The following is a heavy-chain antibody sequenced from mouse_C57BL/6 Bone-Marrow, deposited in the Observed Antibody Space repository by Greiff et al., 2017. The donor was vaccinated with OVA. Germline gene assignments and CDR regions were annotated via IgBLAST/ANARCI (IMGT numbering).Heavy chain of an antibody. Sequence: EVQLQQSGPELVKPGASVKISCKASGYTFTDYYMNWVKQSHGKSLEWIGDINPNNGGTSYNQKFKGKATLTVDKSSSTAYMELRSLTSEDSAVYYCARQDSSGYGDYYAMDYWGQGTSVTVSS. V-gene: IGHV1-26*01. CDR1: GYTFTDYY. CDR2: INPNNGGT. CDR3: ARQDSSGYGDYYAMDY. J-gene: IGHJ4*01. D-gene: IGHD3-2*02.